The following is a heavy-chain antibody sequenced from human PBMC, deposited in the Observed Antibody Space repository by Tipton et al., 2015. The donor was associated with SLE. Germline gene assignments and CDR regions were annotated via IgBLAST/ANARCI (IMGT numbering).Heavy chain of an antibody. J-gene: IGHJ4*02. CDR1: GGSIRTYY. V-gene: IGHV4-59*01. Sequence: TLSLTCTVSGGSIRTYYWSWIRQPPGKGLEWIGYIYYSGSTNYNPSLKGRVTISVDTSKNQFSLKLSSVTAADTAVYYCARALRAAPRYSSDWYYFDYWGQGTLVTVSS. CDR2: IYYSGST. CDR3: ARALRAAPRYSSDWYYFDY. D-gene: IGHD6-19*01.